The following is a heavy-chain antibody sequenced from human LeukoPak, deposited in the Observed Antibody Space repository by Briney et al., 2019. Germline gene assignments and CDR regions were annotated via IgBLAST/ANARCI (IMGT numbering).Heavy chain of an antibody. J-gene: IGHJ4*02. CDR1: RGSFSGYY. CDR2: INHSGST. D-gene: IGHD3-10*01. V-gene: IGHV4-34*01. CDR3: ARESGYYGSGEYFDY. Sequence: SETLSLTCSVYRGSFSGYYWSWIRQPPEKGLEWIGEINHSGSTNYNPSLKSRVTISVDTSKNQFSLKLSSVTAADTAVYYCARESGYYGSGEYFDYWGQGTLVTVSS.